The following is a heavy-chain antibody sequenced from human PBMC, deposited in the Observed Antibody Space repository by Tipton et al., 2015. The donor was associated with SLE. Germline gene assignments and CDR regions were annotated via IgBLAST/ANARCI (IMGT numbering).Heavy chain of an antibody. D-gene: IGHD2-2*01. CDR1: GDSISSGFYY. V-gene: IGHV4-61*02. CDR2: VSTSGTT. J-gene: IGHJ3*02. Sequence: TLSLTCTVSGDSISSGFYYWSWIRQSAGKELEWIGRVSTSGTTHNNPSLKSRVTISVDTSKNLFSLRLSSVTAADTAVYYCARALWVDKDIAEVPPAIRVRAFDIWGQGTMVTVSS. CDR3: ARALWVDKDIAEVPPAIRVRAFDI.